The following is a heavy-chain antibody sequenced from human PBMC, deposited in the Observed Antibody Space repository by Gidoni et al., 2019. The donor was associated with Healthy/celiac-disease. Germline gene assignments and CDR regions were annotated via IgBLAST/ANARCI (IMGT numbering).Heavy chain of an antibody. J-gene: IGHJ4*02. CDR1: GFTFSSYS. CDR2: ISSSSSYI. CDR3: ARDPAYYDILSYFDY. Sequence: EVQLVESGGGLVKPGGSLRLSCAASGFTFSSYSMNWVRQAPGKGLEWVSSISSSSSYIYYADSVKGRFTISRDNAKNSLYLQMNSLRAEDTAVYYCARDPAYYDILSYFDYWGQGTLVTVSS. D-gene: IGHD3-9*01. V-gene: IGHV3-21*01.